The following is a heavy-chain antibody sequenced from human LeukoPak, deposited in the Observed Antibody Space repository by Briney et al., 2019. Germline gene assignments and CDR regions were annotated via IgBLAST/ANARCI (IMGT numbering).Heavy chain of an antibody. Sequence: PGGSLRLSCAASGFTFSSYSMNWVRQAPGKGLEWVSSISSSTRYIYYADSVKGRFTISRDNAKNSLYLQMNRLRAEDTAVYYCARDFTTSSSGWYYAFDIWGQGTMVTVSS. CDR2: ISSSTRYI. V-gene: IGHV3-21*01. CDR1: GFTFSSYS. CDR3: ARDFTTSSSGWYYAFDI. J-gene: IGHJ3*02. D-gene: IGHD6-19*01.